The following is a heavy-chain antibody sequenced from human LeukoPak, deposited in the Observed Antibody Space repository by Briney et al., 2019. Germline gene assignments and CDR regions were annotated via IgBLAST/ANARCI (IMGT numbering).Heavy chain of an antibody. CDR3: ARSPDFLTGEKFDY. V-gene: IGHV1-2*02. J-gene: IGHJ4*02. Sequence: ASVKVSCKASGYTFTGYYMHWVRQAPGQGLEWMGWINPNSGGTNYAQKFQGRVTMTRDTSISTAYMELSRLRFDDTAVYYCARSPDFLTGEKFDYWGQGTLVTVSS. CDR1: GYTFTGYY. CDR2: INPNSGGT. D-gene: IGHD3-9*01.